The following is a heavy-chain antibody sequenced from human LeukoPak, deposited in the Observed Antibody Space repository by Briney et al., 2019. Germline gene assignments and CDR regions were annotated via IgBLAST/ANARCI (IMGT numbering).Heavy chain of an antibody. D-gene: IGHD5-18*01. V-gene: IGHV4-31*03. CDR3: ARYSYERYYYGLDV. Sequence: SQTLSLTCTVSGGSISSGNYYWSWIRQHAGKGLEWIGYIYYSGSTYYNPSLKSRVIISMDTSKNQFSLKLTSVTAADTAVYYCARYSYERYYYGLDVWGQGTTVTVSS. CDR1: GGSISSGNYY. J-gene: IGHJ6*02. CDR2: IYYSGST.